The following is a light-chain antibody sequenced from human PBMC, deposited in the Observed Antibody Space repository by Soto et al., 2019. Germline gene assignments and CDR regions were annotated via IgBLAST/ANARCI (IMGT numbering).Light chain of an antibody. CDR2: LGS. CDR3: MQALQTPVT. CDR1: HSLLHRNGYIY. Sequence: DIVMIPSPRSLPVTPGEPASISCGSSHSLLHRNGYIYLYWYLERPGQSPQLLIYLGSNRASGVPDRFSGSGSGTDFTLKISRVEAEDVGVYYCMQALQTPVTFGHGTRLEIK. V-gene: IGKV2-28*01. J-gene: IGKJ5*01.